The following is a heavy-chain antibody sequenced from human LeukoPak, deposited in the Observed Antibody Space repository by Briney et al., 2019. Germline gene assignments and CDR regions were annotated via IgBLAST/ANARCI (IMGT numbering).Heavy chain of an antibody. V-gene: IGHV3-7*03. D-gene: IGHD6-19*01. J-gene: IGHJ4*02. CDR3: ARGAGCGY. CDR1: GFTFSSYW. Sequence: GGSLRLSCAASGFTFSSYWMTWVRQAPRKGLEWVANIKQDGSERNYVDSVKGRFTISRDNAKNSLYLQMNTLRDEDTAVYYCARGAGCGYWGQGTLVTVSS. CDR2: IKQDGSER.